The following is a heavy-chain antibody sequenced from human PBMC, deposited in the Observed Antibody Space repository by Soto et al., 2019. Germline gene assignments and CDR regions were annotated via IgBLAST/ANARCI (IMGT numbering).Heavy chain of an antibody. V-gene: IGHV4-39*07. CDR2: INHSGST. D-gene: IGHD3-10*01. CDR3: ARGTWVRSAFDI. J-gene: IGHJ3*02. Sequence: SETLSLTCTVSGGSISSSSYHWSWIRQPPGKGLEWIGEINHSGSTNYNPSLKSRVTISVDTSKNQFSLKLNSVTAADTAVYYCARGTWVRSAFDIWGQGTMVTVSS. CDR1: GGSISSSSYH.